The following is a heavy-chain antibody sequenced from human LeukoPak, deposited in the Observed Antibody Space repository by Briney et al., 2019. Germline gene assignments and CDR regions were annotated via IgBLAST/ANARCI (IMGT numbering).Heavy chain of an antibody. CDR1: GYTFTAYY. CDR2: IYPDSGGT. D-gene: IGHD3-22*01. V-gene: IGHV1-2*02. Sequence: ASVKVSCKASGYTFTAYYVHWVRQAPGQGLEWMGCIYPDSGGTKSTQRFQVRLTITRDTSISTASSELSRLSSDDTAVSYCARESYHTSGTKYAFDIWGQGTTVTVSS. J-gene: IGHJ3*02. CDR3: ARESYHTSGTKYAFDI.